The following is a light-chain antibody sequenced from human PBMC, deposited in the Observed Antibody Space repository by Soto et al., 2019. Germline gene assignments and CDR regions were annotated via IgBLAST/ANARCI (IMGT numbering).Light chain of an antibody. CDR3: PQYGILPPWT. J-gene: IGKJ1*01. CDR1: QSVSSSS. CDR2: GTS. V-gene: IGKV3-20*01. Sequence: EIVLTQSPGTLSLSPGERVTLSCRASQSVSSSSLAWYQHKPGQAPTLLISGTSSRATGIPDRFSGSGSGTDFTLTISRLEPEEFAMYYCPQYGILPPWTFGQGTKVAIK.